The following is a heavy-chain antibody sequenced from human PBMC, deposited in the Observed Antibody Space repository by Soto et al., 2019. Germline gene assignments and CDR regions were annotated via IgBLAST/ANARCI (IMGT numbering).Heavy chain of an antibody. D-gene: IGHD3-10*01. CDR3: ARVWGGAFDI. CDR1: GGSISSYY. V-gene: IGHV4-59*01. J-gene: IGHJ3*02. CDR2: IYYSGST. Sequence: SETLSLTCTVSGGSISSYYWSWIRQPPGKGLEWIGYIYYSGSTNYNPSLKSRVTISVDTSKNQFSLKLSSVTAADTAAYYCARVWGGAFDIWGQGTMVTVSS.